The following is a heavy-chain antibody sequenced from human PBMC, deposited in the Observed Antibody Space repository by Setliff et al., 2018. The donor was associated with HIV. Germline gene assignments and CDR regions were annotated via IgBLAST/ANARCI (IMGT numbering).Heavy chain of an antibody. CDR3: AKHRDFGSGSYFDH. Sequence: PGGSLRLSCAAPGFTFSSYAMSWVRQAPGKGLEWVSATSGSGVGTYYADSVKGRFTISRDNSKNTLYLQMNSLRAEDTAVYYRAKHRDFGSGSYFDHWGQGTKVTVSS. D-gene: IGHD3-10*01. V-gene: IGHV3-23*01. CDR1: GFTFSSYA. J-gene: IGHJ4*02. CDR2: TSGSGVGT.